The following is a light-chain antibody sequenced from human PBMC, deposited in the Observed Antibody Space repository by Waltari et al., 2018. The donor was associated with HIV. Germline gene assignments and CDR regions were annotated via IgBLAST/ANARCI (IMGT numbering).Light chain of an antibody. Sequence: QSVLTQPPSASGTPGQRVNISCTGGSSNTGRDTENGYQHLPGTAPKLLIYNNNRRPSGVPDRFSGSKSGTSASLAISGLQSEDEADYYCASWDGSLNGWVFGGGTKLTVL. J-gene: IGLJ3*02. CDR1: SSNTGRDT. CDR2: NNN. V-gene: IGLV1-44*01. CDR3: ASWDGSLNGWV.